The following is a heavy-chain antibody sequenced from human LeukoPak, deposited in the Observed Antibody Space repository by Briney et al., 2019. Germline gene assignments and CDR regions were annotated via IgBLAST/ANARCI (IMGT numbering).Heavy chain of an antibody. V-gene: IGHV3-23*01. Sequence: GGTLRLSCAASGFTFSSYGMSWVRQAPGKGLEWVSAISGSGGSTYYADSVKGRFTISRDNSKNTLSLQMNSLRAEDTAIYYCATYRQVLLPFESWGQGTLVTVSS. CDR2: ISGSGGST. D-gene: IGHD2-8*02. CDR1: GFTFSSYG. CDR3: ATYRQVLLPFES. J-gene: IGHJ4*02.